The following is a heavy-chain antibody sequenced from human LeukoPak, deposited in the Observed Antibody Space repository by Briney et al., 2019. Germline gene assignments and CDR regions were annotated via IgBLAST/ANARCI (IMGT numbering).Heavy chain of an antibody. D-gene: IGHD1-20*01. V-gene: IGHV3-48*04. J-gene: IGHJ4*02. CDR2: ISSHGSGI. Sequence: GGSLRLSCAASGFTFSSYSMNWVRQGPMRGLEWVAYISSHGSGIYYADSVKGRFTVSRDNAKNSVYLQMTNLGVDDTAVYRARGLTSSGPYYDYWGRGTQVTVSS. CDR3: RGLTSSGPYYDY. CDR1: GFTFSSYS.